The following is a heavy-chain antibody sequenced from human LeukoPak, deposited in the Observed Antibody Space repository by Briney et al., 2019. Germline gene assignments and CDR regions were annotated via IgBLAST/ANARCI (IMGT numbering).Heavy chain of an antibody. Sequence: SETLSLTCTVSGGSISSGDYYWSWIRQPPGKGLEWIGYIYYSGSTYYNPSLKSRVTISVDTSENQFSLKLRSVTAADTAVYYCAREGDPEGHWGQGTLVTVSS. J-gene: IGHJ4*02. CDR1: GGSISSGDYY. CDR2: IYYSGST. D-gene: IGHD1-14*01. V-gene: IGHV4-30-4*01. CDR3: AREGDPEGH.